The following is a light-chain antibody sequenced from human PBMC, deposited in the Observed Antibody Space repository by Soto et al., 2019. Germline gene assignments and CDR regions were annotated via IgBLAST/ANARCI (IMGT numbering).Light chain of an antibody. Sequence: EIVMTQSPATLSVSPGERATLSCRASQSVNSNLAWYQQRPGQAPRLLMYGASTRAAGLPARFSGSGSGTEFTLTISSLQSEDFAVYYCQQYNNWPITFGQGTRLEIK. CDR2: GAS. CDR3: QQYNNWPIT. V-gene: IGKV3-15*01. CDR1: QSVNSN. J-gene: IGKJ5*01.